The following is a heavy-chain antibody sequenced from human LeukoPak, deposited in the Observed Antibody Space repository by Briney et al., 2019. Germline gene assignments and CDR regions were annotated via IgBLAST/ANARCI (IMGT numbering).Heavy chain of an antibody. CDR3: ASKFDCSGGSCHSLYYYYYMDV. D-gene: IGHD2-15*01. V-gene: IGHV1-69*06. Sequence: GASVKVSCKASGYTFTGYYMHWVRQAPGQGLEWMGGIIPIFGTANYAQKFQGRVTITADRSTSTAYMELSSLRSEDTAVYYCASKFDCSGGSCHSLYYYYYMDVWGKGTTVTVSS. CDR1: GYTFTGYY. J-gene: IGHJ6*03. CDR2: IIPIFGTA.